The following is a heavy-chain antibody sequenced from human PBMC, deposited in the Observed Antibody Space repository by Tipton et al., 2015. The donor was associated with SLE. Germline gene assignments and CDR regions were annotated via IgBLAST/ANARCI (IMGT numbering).Heavy chain of an antibody. J-gene: IGHJ4*02. Sequence: TLSLTCALYSGTFTGYHWSWVRQSPGKGLEWIGEMDNNGNMNYKESLRGRVTMSADSSKREFSLKLGSVTAADTATYYCARQLGWGDPFAFDYWDQGTLVTVSS. CDR2: MDNNGNM. CDR3: ARQLGWGDPFAFDY. V-gene: IGHV4-34*10. D-gene: IGHD2-21*02. CDR1: SGTFTGYH.